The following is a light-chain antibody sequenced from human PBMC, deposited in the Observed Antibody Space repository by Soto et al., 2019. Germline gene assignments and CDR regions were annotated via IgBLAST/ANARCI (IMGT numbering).Light chain of an antibody. V-gene: IGKV1-39*01. CDR2: EAS. J-gene: IGKJ1*01. CDR3: QQSSNTPWT. Sequence: DIQMTQTPSSLPASVGDRVTIPCRASQTINNFLNWYQQKPGKAPKLLIYEASNLQSGVPSRFSGSGSGTDFTLTISSLQPEDFATYYCQQSSNTPWTFGQGTKVDIK. CDR1: QTINNF.